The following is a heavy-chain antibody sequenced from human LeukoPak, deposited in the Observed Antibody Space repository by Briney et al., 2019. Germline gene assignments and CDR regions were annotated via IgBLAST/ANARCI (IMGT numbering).Heavy chain of an antibody. J-gene: IGHJ3*02. Sequence: SGTLSLTCTVSGGSISSGGYYWSWIRQHPGKGLEWIGYIYYSGSTYYNPSLKSRVTISVDTSKNQFSLKLSSVTAADTAVYYCARGYVATGAFDIWGQGTMVTVSS. CDR1: GGSISSGGYY. D-gene: IGHD5-12*01. CDR3: ARGYVATGAFDI. CDR2: IYYSGST. V-gene: IGHV4-31*03.